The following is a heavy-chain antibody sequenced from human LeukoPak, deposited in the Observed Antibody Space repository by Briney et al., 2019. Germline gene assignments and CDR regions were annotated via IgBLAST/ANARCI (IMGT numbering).Heavy chain of an antibody. CDR2: IYYSGNT. Sequence: SETLSLTCIVSGGSISSSSYYWGWIRQPPGKGLEWIGTIYYSGNTYYNPSLKSRATISVDTSKSQFSLKLSSVTAADTAVYYCARETSSGYLFKPASYFDYWGQGTLVTVSS. CDR3: ARETSSGYLFKPASYFDY. D-gene: IGHD3-22*01. J-gene: IGHJ4*02. V-gene: IGHV4-39*01. CDR1: GGSISSSSYY.